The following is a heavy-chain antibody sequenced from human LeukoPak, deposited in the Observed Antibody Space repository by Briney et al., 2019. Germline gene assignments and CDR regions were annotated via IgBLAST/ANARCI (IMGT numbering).Heavy chain of an antibody. D-gene: IGHD6-19*01. CDR2: INHSGST. CDR1: GGSFSGYY. J-gene: IGHJ4*03. Sequence: SETLSLTCAVYGGSFSGYYWSWIRQPPGKGLEWIGEINHSGSTNYNPSLKSRVTISVDTSKNQFSLKLSSVTAADTAVYYCARAQNLLGIAVAGRQRDYFDYWGQGTTVTVSS. CDR3: ARAQNLLGIAVAGRQRDYFDY. V-gene: IGHV4-34*01.